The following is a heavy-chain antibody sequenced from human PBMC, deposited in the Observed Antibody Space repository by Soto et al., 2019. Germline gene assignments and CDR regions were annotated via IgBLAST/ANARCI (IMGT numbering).Heavy chain of an antibody. CDR2: INPSGGST. Sequence: QVQLVQSGAEVKKPGASVKVSCQASGYTFTSYYMDWVRQAPGQGLEWMGIINPSGGSTRYAQKFQGRVTMTRDTSTSTVYMELSSLRSEDTAVYYCARGTLLRFLEWLSFDYWGQGTLVTVSS. J-gene: IGHJ4*02. D-gene: IGHD3-3*01. CDR1: GYTFTSYY. CDR3: ARGTLLRFLEWLSFDY. V-gene: IGHV1-46*03.